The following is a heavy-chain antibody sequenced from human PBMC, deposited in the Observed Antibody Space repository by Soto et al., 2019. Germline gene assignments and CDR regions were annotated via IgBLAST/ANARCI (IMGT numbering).Heavy chain of an antibody. D-gene: IGHD6-13*01. V-gene: IGHV2-70*01. CDR1: GFSLSTVGLC. CDR3: GRMRAAGMYFYYPFDV. Sequence: SGPTLVNPTQTLTLTCSFSGFSLSTVGLCVGWIRQSPGKALEWLALIDWDDDKYYNTSLKTRLTISRDTSRDQVVLTMTNIDPVDTVTYYCGRMRAAGMYFYYPFDVWGPGTTVTVSS. CDR2: IDWDDDK. J-gene: IGHJ6*02.